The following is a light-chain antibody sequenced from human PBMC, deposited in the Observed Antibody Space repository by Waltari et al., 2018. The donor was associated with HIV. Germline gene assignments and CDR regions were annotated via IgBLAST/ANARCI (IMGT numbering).Light chain of an antibody. V-gene: IGLV2-14*03. CDR1: DLNDSAY. CDR2: EVS. Sequence: QSALTQPASVSGSPGQSITLSCDLNDSAYVSWYQRHPGKAPKVIIYEVSNRPSGLSNRFSGSKSGNTATLTISGLQPEDEADYFCTSYITSATPVFGRGTKVTVL. CDR3: TSYITSATPV. J-gene: IGLJ2*01.